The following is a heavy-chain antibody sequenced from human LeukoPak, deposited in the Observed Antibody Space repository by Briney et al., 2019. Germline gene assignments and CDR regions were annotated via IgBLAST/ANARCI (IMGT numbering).Heavy chain of an antibody. J-gene: IGHJ4*02. CDR1: GFTFSCCP. CDR3: TRQYNKGLDY. D-gene: IGHD1-14*01. CDR2: ISYDGGNK. V-gene: IGHV3-30*04. Sequence: GRSLRLSCATSGFTFSCCPMHGVRQTPGKGLEWVAVISYDGGNKHYADSVTGRFTISRDNFRNTVFLEMNSLRPEDTALYYCTRQYNKGLDYWGQGTLVTVSS.